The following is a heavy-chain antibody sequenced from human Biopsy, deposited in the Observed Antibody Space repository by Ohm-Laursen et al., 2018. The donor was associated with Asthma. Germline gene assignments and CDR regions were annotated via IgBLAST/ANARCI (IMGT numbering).Heavy chain of an antibody. V-gene: IGHV4-39*01. CDR3: VRHQYSSSWSTFDY. Sequence: SQTLSLTCTVSGGSITSNSYYWGWIRQPPGKGMEWIGSMYHSGSPYYHPSLKSRATISEDTSKNQLSLKMSSVTAADTAVYFCVRHQYSSSWSTFDYWGQGALVTVSS. J-gene: IGHJ4*02. CDR1: GGSITSNSYY. CDR2: MYHSGSP. D-gene: IGHD3-22*01.